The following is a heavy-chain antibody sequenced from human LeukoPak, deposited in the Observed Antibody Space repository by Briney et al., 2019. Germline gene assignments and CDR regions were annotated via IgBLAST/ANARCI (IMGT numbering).Heavy chain of an antibody. J-gene: IGHJ4*02. Sequence: GGSLRLSCAVSGFSVSTSGMSWVRQAPGKGLEWISAISVDGEETFYADSVKGRFTISRDNPKNTLYLQMNSLGAEDTAVYFCAKRGVVIRVILVGFHKEAYYFDSWGQGALVTVSS. CDR1: GFSVSTSG. CDR2: ISVDGEET. CDR3: AKRGVVIRVILVGFHKEAYYFDS. V-gene: IGHV3-23*01. D-gene: IGHD3-22*01.